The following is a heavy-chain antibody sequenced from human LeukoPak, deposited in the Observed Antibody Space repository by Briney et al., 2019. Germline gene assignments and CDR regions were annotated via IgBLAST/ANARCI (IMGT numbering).Heavy chain of an antibody. Sequence: PGGSLRLSCAASGLTLSRYWMSCVRQAPGKVLEWVANIRQDGSEKYYVDSVQGRLCICRDNDENSLYLQMNSLRAEDTAVYYCARGRQWLIYFDYWGQGTLVTVSS. CDR2: IRQDGSEK. CDR1: GLTLSRYW. V-gene: IGHV3-7*01. CDR3: ARGRQWLIYFDY. D-gene: IGHD6-19*01. J-gene: IGHJ4*02.